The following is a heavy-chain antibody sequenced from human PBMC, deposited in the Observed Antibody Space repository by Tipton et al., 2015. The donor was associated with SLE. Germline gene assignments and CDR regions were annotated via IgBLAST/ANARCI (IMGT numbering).Heavy chain of an antibody. CDR3: ARVSGYSYGQRVPFDY. J-gene: IGHJ4*02. D-gene: IGHD5-18*01. Sequence: TLSLTCTVSGGSISSYYWSWIRQPPGKGLEWIGYIYYSGSTNYNPSLKSRVTISVDTSKNRFSLNLDSVTAADTAVYYCARVSGYSYGQRVPFDYWSQGTLVTVSP. V-gene: IGHV4-59*12. CDR1: GGSISSYY. CDR2: IYYSGST.